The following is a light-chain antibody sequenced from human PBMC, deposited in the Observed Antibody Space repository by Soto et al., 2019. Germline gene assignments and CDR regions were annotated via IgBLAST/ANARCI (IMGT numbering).Light chain of an antibody. CDR1: QSISNW. Sequence: DKRMTKSPATLSASVGDRVTITCRASQSISNWLAWYQQKPVKAPKLLIYDASSLERGVPSRFSGSGSGTEFTLTISSLQPDDFATYCCQQCTGYSRTFGQGTNVDIK. CDR3: QQCTGYSRT. J-gene: IGKJ1*01. CDR2: DAS. V-gene: IGKV1-5*01.